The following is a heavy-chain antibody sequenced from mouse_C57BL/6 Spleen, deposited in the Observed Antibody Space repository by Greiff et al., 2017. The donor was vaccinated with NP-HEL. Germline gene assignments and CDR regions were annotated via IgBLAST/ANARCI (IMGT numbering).Heavy chain of an antibody. CDR3: ASYYYGSSYDYFDY. CDR1: GYTFTSYW. Sequence: VQLQQPGAELVKPGASVKLPCKASGYTFTSYWMHWVKQRPGQGLEWIGMIHPNSGSTNYNEKFKSKATLTVDKSSSTAYMQLSSLTSEDSAVYYCASYYYGSSYDYFDYWGQGTTLTVSS. J-gene: IGHJ2*01. D-gene: IGHD1-1*01. V-gene: IGHV1-64*01. CDR2: IHPNSGST.